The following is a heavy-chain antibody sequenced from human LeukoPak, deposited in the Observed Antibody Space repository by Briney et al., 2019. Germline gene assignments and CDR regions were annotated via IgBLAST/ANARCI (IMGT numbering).Heavy chain of an antibody. CDR2: ISSSGSTI. D-gene: IGHD5-12*01. V-gene: IGHV3-48*03. CDR3: ARALKLNIVATTGEYDY. CDR1: GFTFSSYE. Sequence: GGSLRLSCAASGFTFSSYEMNWVRQAPGKGLEWVSYISSSGSTIYYADSVKGRFTISRDNAKNSLYLQMNSLRAEDTAVYYCARALKLNIVATTGEYDYWGQGTLVTVPS. J-gene: IGHJ4*02.